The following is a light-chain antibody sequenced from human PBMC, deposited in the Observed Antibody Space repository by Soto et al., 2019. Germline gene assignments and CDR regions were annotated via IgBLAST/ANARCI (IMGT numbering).Light chain of an antibody. CDR2: GAS. V-gene: IGKV3-15*01. Sequence: IVLTQSPSTLSVSPGERATLSCRASHSVSSDLAWYQQKPGQAPRLLIYGASTRAIGIAARFRSSVSGAEFTLTISSLQSEDFAVYYCQQYDNWAHTLRDGTRLEIK. CDR1: HSVSSD. CDR3: QQYDNWAHT. J-gene: IGKJ5*01.